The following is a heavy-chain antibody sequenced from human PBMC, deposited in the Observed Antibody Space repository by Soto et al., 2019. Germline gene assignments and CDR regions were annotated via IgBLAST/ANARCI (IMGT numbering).Heavy chain of an antibody. J-gene: IGHJ4*02. CDR3: ARAQPSYIWGSYRYSFSDY. CDR1: GYTFTSYD. V-gene: IGHV1-8*01. D-gene: IGHD3-16*02. CDR2: MNPNSGNT. Sequence: ASVKVSCKASGYTFTSYDINWVRQATGQGLEWMGWMNPNSGNTGYAQKFQGRVTMTRNTSISTAYMELSSLRSEDTAVYYCARAQPSYIWGSYRYSFSDYWGQGTLVTVSS.